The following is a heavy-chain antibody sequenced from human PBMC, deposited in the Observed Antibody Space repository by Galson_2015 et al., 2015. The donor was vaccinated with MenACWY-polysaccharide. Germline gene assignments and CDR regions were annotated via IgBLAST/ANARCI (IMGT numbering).Heavy chain of an antibody. CDR2: MNPNSGNT. D-gene: IGHD2-21*01. V-gene: IGHV1-8*01. CDR1: GYTFTNYD. Sequence: SVKVSCKASGYTFTNYDINWVRQATGQGLEWMGWMNPNSGNTGYAQKFQGRVTMTSSSAKTTAYMELSSLRSEDTAVYYCARIIARKYTFADSWGQGTLVTVSS. J-gene: IGHJ4*02. CDR3: ARIIARKYTFADS.